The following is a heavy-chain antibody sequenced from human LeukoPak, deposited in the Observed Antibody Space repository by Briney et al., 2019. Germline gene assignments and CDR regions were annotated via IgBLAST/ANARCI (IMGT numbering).Heavy chain of an antibody. CDR2: INHNGNVN. CDR1: GFTFSSYW. V-gene: IGHV3-7*03. CDR3: ARTLYPYYLDY. Sequence: GGSLRLSCAASGFTFSSYWMNWARQAPGKGLEWVASINHNGNVNYYVDSVKGRFTISRDNAKNSLYLQMSNLRAEDTAVYFCARTLYPYYLDYWGQGTLVTVSS. D-gene: IGHD2-2*01. J-gene: IGHJ4*02.